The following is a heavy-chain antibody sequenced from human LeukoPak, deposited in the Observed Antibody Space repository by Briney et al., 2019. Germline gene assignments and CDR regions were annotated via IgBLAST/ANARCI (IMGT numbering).Heavy chain of an antibody. CDR3: ACRQFTSPWSDP. D-gene: IGHD2-2*01. CDR2: IIPILGIA. CDR1: GGTFSSYA. J-gene: IGHJ5*02. Sequence: SVKVSCKASGGTFSSYAISWVRQAPGQGLEWMGRIIPILGIANYAQKFQGRVTITADKSTSTAYMELSSLQASDSGMYYCACRQFTSPWSDPWGPGTLVTVS. V-gene: IGHV1-69*04.